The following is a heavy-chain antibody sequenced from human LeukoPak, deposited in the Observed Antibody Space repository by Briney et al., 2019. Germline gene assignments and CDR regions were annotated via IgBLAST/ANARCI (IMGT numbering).Heavy chain of an antibody. CDR2: IYVGGRT. D-gene: IGHD6-13*01. J-gene: IGHJ4*02. Sequence: GGSLRLSCAASGFSVSTNYMNWVRQAPGKGLEWVSVIYVGGRTNYADSVKGRFTISRDTSQNTVFLQMNSLGVEDTAVYYCARGLGGYTSSQAYWGQGTLVTVSS. CDR1: GFSVSTNY. V-gene: IGHV3-53*01. CDR3: ARGLGGYTSSQAY.